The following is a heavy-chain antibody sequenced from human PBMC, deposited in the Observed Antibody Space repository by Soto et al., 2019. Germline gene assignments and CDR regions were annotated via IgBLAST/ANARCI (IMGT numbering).Heavy chain of an antibody. D-gene: IGHD2-15*01. Sequence: QVQLVESGGGVVQPGRSLRLSCAASGFSFSSYGMHWGRQAPGKGLEWVAVIWFDGSNKYYGDSVKGRFTISRDNSKNTLYLQMNSLRADDTATYYCARDGGYCSGGSCPHFDYCGQGTLVTVSS. V-gene: IGHV3-33*01. J-gene: IGHJ4*02. CDR3: ARDGGYCSGGSCPHFDY. CDR1: GFSFSSYG. CDR2: IWFDGSNK.